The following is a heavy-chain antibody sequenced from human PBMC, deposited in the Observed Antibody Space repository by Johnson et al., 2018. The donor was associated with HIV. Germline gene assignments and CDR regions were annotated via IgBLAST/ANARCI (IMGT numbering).Heavy chain of an antibody. CDR1: GFTFSSYG. CDR2: IKQDGSEK. J-gene: IGHJ3*02. V-gene: IGHV3-7*05. Sequence: VQLVESGGGLVQPGGSLRLSCAASGFTFSSYGMSWVRQAPGKGLEWVANIKQDGSEKYYVDSVKGRFTISRDNAKNSLYLQMNSLRAEDTAVYYCARKGWVDAFDIWGQGTMVTVSS. D-gene: IGHD6-19*01. CDR3: ARKGWVDAFDI.